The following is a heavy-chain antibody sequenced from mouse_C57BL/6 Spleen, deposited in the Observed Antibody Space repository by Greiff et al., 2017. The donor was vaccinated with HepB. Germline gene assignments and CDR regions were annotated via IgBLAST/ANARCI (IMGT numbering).Heavy chain of an antibody. V-gene: IGHV5-6*02. Sequence: DVKLVESGGDLVKPGGSLKLSCAASGFTFSSYGMSWVRQTPDKRLEWVATISSGGSYTYYPDSVKGRFTISRDNAKNTLYLQMSSLKSEDTAMYYCARSYGSRSLFDYWGQGTTLTVSS. D-gene: IGHD1-1*01. CDR1: GFTFSSYG. J-gene: IGHJ2*01. CDR3: ARSYGSRSLFDY. CDR2: ISSGGSYT.